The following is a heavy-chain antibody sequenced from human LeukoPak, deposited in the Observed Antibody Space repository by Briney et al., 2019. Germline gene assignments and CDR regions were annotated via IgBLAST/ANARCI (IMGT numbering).Heavy chain of an antibody. Sequence: AGGSLRLSCAASGFAVSSSYMSWVRQAPGKGLEWVSAISGSGGSTYYADSVKGRFTISRDNSKNTLYLQMNSLRAEDTAVYYCAKDVAAGDFDYWGQGTLVTVSS. V-gene: IGHV3-23*01. CDR3: AKDVAAGDFDY. D-gene: IGHD7-27*01. CDR1: GFAVSSSY. J-gene: IGHJ4*02. CDR2: ISGSGGST.